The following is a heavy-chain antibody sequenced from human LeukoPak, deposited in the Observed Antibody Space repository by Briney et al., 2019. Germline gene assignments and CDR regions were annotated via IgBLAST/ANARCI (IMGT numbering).Heavy chain of an antibody. Sequence: PSETLSLTCTVSGGSISSYYWSWLRQPPGKGLEGIGDIYYSGSTNYNPSLTSRVTISVDTSKNQFSLKLSSVTAADTAVYYCARGVGVVVINLWGQGTLVTVSS. CDR1: GGSISSYY. CDR3: ARGVGVVVINL. J-gene: IGHJ5*02. CDR2: IYYSGST. D-gene: IGHD3-22*01. V-gene: IGHV4-59*01.